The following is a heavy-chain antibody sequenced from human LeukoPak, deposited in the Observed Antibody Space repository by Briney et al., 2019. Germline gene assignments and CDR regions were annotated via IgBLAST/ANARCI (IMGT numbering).Heavy chain of an antibody. Sequence: SETLSLTCSVSGASTTSYYRNWIRQAPGKGLKWIGYIYSDGTTSYSPSLRSRVTISIDTSRNQFSLKLSSVTAADAAVYYCARDTRSYDTSGYYYFDYWGQGALVTVSS. D-gene: IGHD3-22*01. CDR2: IYSDGTT. CDR1: GASTTSYY. V-gene: IGHV4-59*01. J-gene: IGHJ4*02. CDR3: ARDTRSYDTSGYYYFDY.